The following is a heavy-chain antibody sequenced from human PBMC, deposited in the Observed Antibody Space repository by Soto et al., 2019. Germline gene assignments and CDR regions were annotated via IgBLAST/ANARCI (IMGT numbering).Heavy chain of an antibody. Sequence: SVKVSCKASGFTFTSSAVEWGRQARGQRLEWIGWIVVGSGNTNYAQKFQERVTITRDMSTSTAYMELSSLRSEDTAVYYCAADRYGDYYYFDYWGQGTLVTVSS. D-gene: IGHD4-17*01. V-gene: IGHV1-58*01. J-gene: IGHJ4*02. CDR1: GFTFTSSA. CDR2: IVVGSGNT. CDR3: AADRYGDYYYFDY.